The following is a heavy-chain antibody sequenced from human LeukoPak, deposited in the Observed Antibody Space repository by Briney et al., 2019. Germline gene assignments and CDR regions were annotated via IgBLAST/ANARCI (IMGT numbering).Heavy chain of an antibody. J-gene: IGHJ4*02. V-gene: IGHV3-9*01. Sequence: GRSLRLSCAASGFTFDDYAMHWVRQAPGKGLEWVSGISWNSGSIGYADSVKGRFTISRDNAKDSLYLQMNSLRAEDTALYYCAKAICIAAVGTLDYWGQGTLVTVSS. CDR1: GFTFDDYA. D-gene: IGHD6-13*01. CDR3: AKAICIAAVGTLDY. CDR2: ISWNSGSI.